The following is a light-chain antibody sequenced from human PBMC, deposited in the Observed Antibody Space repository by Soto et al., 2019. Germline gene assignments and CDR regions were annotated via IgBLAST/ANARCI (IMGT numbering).Light chain of an antibody. Sequence: EIVLTQSPGTLSLSPGERATLSCRASQSVRSTYLAWYQQKPGQAPRLLIFGVSNRAAGIPARFSGSGSGTEFTLTISSLQSEDFAVYYCQQYGDWPLTFGGGTKV. CDR2: GVS. CDR3: QQYGDWPLT. CDR1: QSVRSTY. V-gene: IGKV3-15*01. J-gene: IGKJ4*01.